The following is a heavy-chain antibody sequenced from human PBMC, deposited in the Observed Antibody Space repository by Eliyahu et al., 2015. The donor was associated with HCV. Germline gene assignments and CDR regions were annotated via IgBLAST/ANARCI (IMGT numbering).Heavy chain of an antibody. D-gene: IGHD3-3*01. CDR2: INPRSGLT. J-gene: IGHJ6*02. Sequence: QVQLVQSGAEVKKPGASVKVSCKASGYTFTTYYIHWVRQAPGQGREWMGVINPRSGLTTYAQKFQGRVTMTRDTSTSTLYMEVSSLRSEDTAIYYCTRGVHTSDYFYYYGMDVWGQGTTVTV. CDR3: TRGVHTSDYFYYYGMDV. V-gene: IGHV1-46*01. CDR1: GYTFTTYY.